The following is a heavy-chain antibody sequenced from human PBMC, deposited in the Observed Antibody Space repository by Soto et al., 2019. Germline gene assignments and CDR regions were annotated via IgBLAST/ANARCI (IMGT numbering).Heavy chain of an antibody. J-gene: IGHJ4*02. CDR1: GGSFSGYY. V-gene: IGHV4-34*01. CDR3: ARGLGSGYALYYFDY. CDR2: INHGGST. Sequence: PSETLSLTCAVYGGSFSGYYWSWIRQPPGKGLEWIGEINHGGSTNYNPSLKSRVTISVDTSKNQFSLKLSSVTAADTAVYYCARGLGSGYALYYFDYWGQGTLVTVSS. D-gene: IGHD3-3*01.